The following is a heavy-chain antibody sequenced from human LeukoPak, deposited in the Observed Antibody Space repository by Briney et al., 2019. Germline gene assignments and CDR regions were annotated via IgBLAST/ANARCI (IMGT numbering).Heavy chain of an antibody. D-gene: IGHD5/OR15-5a*01. Sequence: GGSLRLSCAASGFTFSSYEMNWVRQAPGKGLEWVSYISSSGSTIYYADSVKGRFTISRDNAKNSLYLQMNSLRAEDTAVYYCARGRREQRLSTTAYFDYWGQGTLVTVSS. CDR3: ARGRREQRLSTTAYFDY. J-gene: IGHJ4*02. CDR2: ISSSGSTI. V-gene: IGHV3-48*03. CDR1: GFTFSSYE.